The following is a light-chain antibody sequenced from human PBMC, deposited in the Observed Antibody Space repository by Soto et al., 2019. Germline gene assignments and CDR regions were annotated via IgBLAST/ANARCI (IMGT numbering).Light chain of an antibody. CDR1: QSIRNY. J-gene: IGKJ3*01. CDR2: DAS. Sequence: EIVLTQSPATLSLSPGERATLSCRASQSIRNYLAWYQQKPGQSPRLLIYDASNRATDVPARFSGSGSGTDFTRIISILEPEDFAVYFCQQRSNWPLTFGPGTKVDIK. V-gene: IGKV3-11*01. CDR3: QQRSNWPLT.